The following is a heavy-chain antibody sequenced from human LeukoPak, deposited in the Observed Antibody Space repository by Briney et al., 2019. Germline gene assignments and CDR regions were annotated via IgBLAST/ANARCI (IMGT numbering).Heavy chain of an antibody. CDR1: GGTFSSYA. D-gene: IGHD3-22*01. J-gene: IGHJ4*02. V-gene: IGHV1-69*04. CDR3: ARDYYDSSGYYYGELGFFDY. Sequence: GASVKVSCKASGGTFSSYAISWVRQAPGQGLEWMGRIIPILGIANYAQKFQGRVTITADKSTSTAYMELSSLRSEDTAVYYCARDYYDSSGYYYGELGFFDYWGQGTLVTVSS. CDR2: IIPILGIA.